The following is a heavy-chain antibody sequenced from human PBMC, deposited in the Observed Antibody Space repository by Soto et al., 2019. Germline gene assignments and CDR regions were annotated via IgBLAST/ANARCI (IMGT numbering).Heavy chain of an antibody. D-gene: IGHD2-15*01. J-gene: IGHJ1*01. Sequence: QVQLQESGPGLVKPSETLSLTCTVSGGSMSGYHWTWIRQSPGKELEFVGSVFDSGNTNSNPSLRSRVALSMDASKSQFSLRLNSVTAADTAVYYCARCLNSVGSCLRFLRWGQGTLVTVSS. CDR2: VFDSGNT. CDR3: ARCLNSVGSCLRFLR. V-gene: IGHV4-59*12. CDR1: GGSMSGYH.